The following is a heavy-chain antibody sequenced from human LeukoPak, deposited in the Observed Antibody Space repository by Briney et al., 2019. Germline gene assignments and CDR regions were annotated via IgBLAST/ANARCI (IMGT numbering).Heavy chain of an antibody. J-gene: IGHJ5*02. Sequence: GSLRLSCAASGFTFSSYAMRWVRQAPGRGLVWVSRINSDGSSTNYADSVKGRFTISRDNAKNTLYLQMNSLRAEDTAAYYCARENAGDRWFDPWGQGTLVTVSS. CDR3: ARENAGDRWFDP. CDR2: INSDGSST. CDR1: GFTFSSYA. D-gene: IGHD2-21*02. V-gene: IGHV3-74*01.